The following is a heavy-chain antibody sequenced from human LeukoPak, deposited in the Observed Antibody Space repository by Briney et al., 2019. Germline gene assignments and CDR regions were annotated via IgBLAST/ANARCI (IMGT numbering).Heavy chain of an antibody. CDR1: GGSISSSSYY. V-gene: IGHV4-39*01. Sequence: PSETLSPTCTVSGGSISSSSYYCGWIRQPPGKGLEWIGSIYYSGNTYYNPSLKSRVTISVDTSKNQFSLKLSSVTAADTAVYYCARQWYCSGGSCYSGWYFDLWGRGTPVTVSS. D-gene: IGHD2-15*01. J-gene: IGHJ2*01. CDR3: ARQWYCSGGSCYSGWYFDL. CDR2: IYYSGNT.